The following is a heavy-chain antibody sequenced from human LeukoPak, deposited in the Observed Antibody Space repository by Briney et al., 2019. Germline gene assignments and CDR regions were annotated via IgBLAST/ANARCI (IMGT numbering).Heavy chain of an antibody. D-gene: IGHD5-18*01. CDR3: ARGGWRIQLWNDAFDF. CDR2: ISDSGST. Sequence: SETLSLTCTVSGGSVSSGSYYWSWIRQPPGQGLEWVGCISDSGSTNYNPSLKSRVTISVDTSKNQFSLKLTSVTAADTAVYYCARGGWRIQLWNDAFDFWGQGTLVTVSS. V-gene: IGHV4-61*01. CDR1: GGSVSSGSYY. J-gene: IGHJ3*01.